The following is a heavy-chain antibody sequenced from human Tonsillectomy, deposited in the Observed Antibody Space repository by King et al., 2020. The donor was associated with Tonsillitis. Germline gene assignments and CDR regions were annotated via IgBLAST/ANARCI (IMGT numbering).Heavy chain of an antibody. CDR2: INEDSSFI. CDR3: ARDSGRLARTSALDI. CDR1: GFSFSYYS. Sequence: EVQLVESGGGLVQPGGSLRLSCAASGFSFSYYSMNWVRQAPGKGLEWLSYINEDSSFIYYADSVKGRFTISRDNAKNSLYLQMSSLRDEDAAVYYCARDSGRLARTSALDIWGQGTMVTVSS. D-gene: IGHD1-26*01. J-gene: IGHJ3*02. V-gene: IGHV3-48*02.